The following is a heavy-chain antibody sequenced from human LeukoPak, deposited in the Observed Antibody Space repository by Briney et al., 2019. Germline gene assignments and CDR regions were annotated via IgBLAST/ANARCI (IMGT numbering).Heavy chain of an antibody. CDR1: GGSISSYY. CDR3: ARVLGSGRGHWFAP. V-gene: IGHV4-59*01. Sequence: SETLSLTCTVSGGSISSYYWSWIRQPPGKGLEWIGCIYYSGSTNYNPSLKSRVSISVDTSKSQFSLKLSSVTAADTAVYYCARVLGSGRGHWFAPWGQGTLVTVSS. CDR2: IYYSGST. D-gene: IGHD3-10*01. J-gene: IGHJ5*02.